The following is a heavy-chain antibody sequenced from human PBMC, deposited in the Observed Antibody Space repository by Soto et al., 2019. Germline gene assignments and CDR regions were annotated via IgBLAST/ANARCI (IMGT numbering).Heavy chain of an antibody. Sequence: PSETLSLTCTVSGGSISSSSYYWGWIRQPPGKGLEWIGSIYYSGSTYYNPSLKSRVTISVDTSKNQFSLKLSSVTAADTAVYYCASHSGWHKKDYYGVDDWGQGTTVT. D-gene: IGHD6-19*01. CDR2: IYYSGST. V-gene: IGHV4-39*01. CDR1: GGSISSSSYY. J-gene: IGHJ6*02. CDR3: ASHSGWHKKDYYGVDD.